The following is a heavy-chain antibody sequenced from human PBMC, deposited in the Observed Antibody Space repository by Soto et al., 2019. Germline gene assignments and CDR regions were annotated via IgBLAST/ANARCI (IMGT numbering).Heavy chain of an antibody. CDR3: AKDSSAAFDY. V-gene: IGHV3-30*18. D-gene: IGHD6-25*01. Sequence: LRLSCVASGFTLRTSGMHWVRQAPSKGLEWVAVISHDGSNQFYAESVKGRFTISRDNSKNMLYLQMNSLRADDSAVYFCAKDSSAAFDYWGQGTVVTVSS. J-gene: IGHJ4*02. CDR2: ISHDGSNQ. CDR1: GFTLRTSG.